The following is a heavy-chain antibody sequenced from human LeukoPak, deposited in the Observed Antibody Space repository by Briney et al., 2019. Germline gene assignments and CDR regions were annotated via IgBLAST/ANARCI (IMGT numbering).Heavy chain of an antibody. J-gene: IGHJ3*02. CDR1: GGSINSSNYY. V-gene: IGHV4-39*02. Sequence: SETLSLTCTVSGGSINSSNYYWDWIRQPPGKGLEWIGTIYYSGSTYYNPSLKSRVTMSVDTSKNHFSLRLSSVTAADTAVYYCTRRTSRSVFDIWGQGTMVTVSS. CDR2: IYYSGST. CDR3: TRRTSRSVFDI. D-gene: IGHD3-3*01.